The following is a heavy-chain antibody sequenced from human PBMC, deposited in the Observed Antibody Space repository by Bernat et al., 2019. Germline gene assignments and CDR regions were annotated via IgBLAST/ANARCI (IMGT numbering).Heavy chain of an antibody. Sequence: QVQLVQSGAEVKKPGASVKVSCKASGYTFNSYIMHWVRQAPGQRLEWMGWINVGNGKTKYSQKIQGRVTFTRDTSASTAYMELSSLTSEDTALYYCARDLWTTVSSSTGDYWGQGTLVTVSS. V-gene: IGHV1-3*01. D-gene: IGHD2-2*01. CDR1: GYTFNSYI. CDR3: ARDLWTTVSSSTGDY. CDR2: INVGNGKT. J-gene: IGHJ4*02.